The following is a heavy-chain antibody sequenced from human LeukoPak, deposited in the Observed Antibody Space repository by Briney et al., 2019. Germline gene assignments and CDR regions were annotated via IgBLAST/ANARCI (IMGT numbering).Heavy chain of an antibody. CDR2: FYTSGST. Sequence: SETLSLTCTVSGGSVSSYYWSWTRQPAGKGLEWIGRFYTSGSTNYNPSLKSRVTMSVDTSKNQFSLKLSSVTAADTAVYYCARVTIGSSSDYFDYWGQGTLVTVSS. D-gene: IGHD6-6*01. J-gene: IGHJ4*02. CDR1: GGSVSSYY. CDR3: ARVTIGSSSDYFDY. V-gene: IGHV4-4*07.